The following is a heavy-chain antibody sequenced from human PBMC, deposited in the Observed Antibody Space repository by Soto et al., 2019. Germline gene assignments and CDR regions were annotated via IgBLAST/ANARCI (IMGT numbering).Heavy chain of an antibody. D-gene: IGHD2-15*01. CDR3: ATKLPGPYPCLFEH. V-gene: IGHV3-30*03. Sequence: QVQLVESGGGVVQPGTSVRLSCAASGFTFSSFGMHWVRQPPGKGLEWVAVTSSEGYNINYADSVKGRFTIYRDNSNNTLFLQMNSLRDEDMAVCFCATKLPGPYPCLFEHCGQGALVTVS. J-gene: IGHJ4*02. CDR2: TSSEGYNI. CDR1: GFTFSSFG.